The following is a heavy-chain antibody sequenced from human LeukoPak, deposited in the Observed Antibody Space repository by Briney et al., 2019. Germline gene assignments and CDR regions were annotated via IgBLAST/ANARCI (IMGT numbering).Heavy chain of an antibody. CDR2: IDPSDSYT. CDR1: GYSFTSYW. J-gene: IGHJ6*02. D-gene: IGHD5-12*01. Sequence: GESLRISCKGSGYSFTSYWISWVHQMPGKGLEWMGRIDPSDSYTNYSPSFQGHVTISADKSISTAYLQWSSLKASDTAMYYRARHVVATTLFYYYYYGMDVWGQGTTVTVSS. CDR3: ARHVVATTLFYYYYYGMDV. V-gene: IGHV5-10-1*01.